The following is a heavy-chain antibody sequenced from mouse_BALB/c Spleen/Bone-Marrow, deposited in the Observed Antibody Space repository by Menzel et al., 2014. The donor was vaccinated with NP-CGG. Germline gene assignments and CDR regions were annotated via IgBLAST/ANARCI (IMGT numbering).Heavy chain of an antibody. D-gene: IGHD1-1*01. CDR3: ARGTTVVSYYAMDY. J-gene: IGHJ4*01. V-gene: IGHV14-3*02. CDR1: GFNIKDTY. Sequence: VQLQQSGAELVKPGASVKLSCTASGFNIKDTYMHWVKQRPEQGLEWIGRIDPANGYTKFDPEFQGKATITADTSSNTAYLQLSSLTSEDTVVYYCARGTTVVSYYAMDYWGQGTSVTVSS. CDR2: IDPANGYT.